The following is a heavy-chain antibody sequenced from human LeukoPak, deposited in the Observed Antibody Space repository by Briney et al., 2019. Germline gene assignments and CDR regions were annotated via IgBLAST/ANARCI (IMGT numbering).Heavy chain of an antibody. Sequence: PSETLSLTCAVYGGSFSGYYWSWIRQAPGKGLEWVGGINHKGSTNYHPSLKSRVTISVDTSKNQFSLKLSSVTAADPAVYYCARGHRGYNRSYYSDYWGQGTLVTVSS. J-gene: IGHJ4*02. CDR2: INHKGST. CDR3: ARGHRGYNRSYYSDY. D-gene: IGHD5-24*01. V-gene: IGHV4-34*01. CDR1: GGSFSGYY.